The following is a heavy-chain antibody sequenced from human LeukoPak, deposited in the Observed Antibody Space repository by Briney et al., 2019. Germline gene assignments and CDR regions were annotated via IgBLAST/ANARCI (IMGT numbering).Heavy chain of an antibody. CDR1: GGSISSSSSY. CDR3: ARPAYCGYDCYFDDY. J-gene: IGHJ4*02. CDR2: IYYSGTT. V-gene: IGHV4-39*01. Sequence: AETLSLTCTVSGGSISSSSSYWGWIRQSPGQGLELIVVIYYSGTTYYNPSLESRVTISIDTSRNQFSLKLNSMTAADTAVYYCARPAYCGYDCYFDDYWGQGTLVTVSS. D-gene: IGHD2-21*02.